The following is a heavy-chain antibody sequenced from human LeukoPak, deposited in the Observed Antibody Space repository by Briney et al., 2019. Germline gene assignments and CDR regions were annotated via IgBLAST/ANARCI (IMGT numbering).Heavy chain of an antibody. V-gene: IGHV4-39*01. CDR1: GGSISSSSDY. J-gene: IGHJ4*02. CDR2: IYYSGST. CDR3: ARASSGWYAPFDY. Sequence: SETLSLTCTVSGGSISSSSDYWGWIRQPPGKGLEWIGSIYYSGSTYYNPSLKSRVTISVDTSKNQLSLKLSSVTAADTAVYYCARASSGWYAPFDYWGQRTLVTVSS. D-gene: IGHD6-19*01.